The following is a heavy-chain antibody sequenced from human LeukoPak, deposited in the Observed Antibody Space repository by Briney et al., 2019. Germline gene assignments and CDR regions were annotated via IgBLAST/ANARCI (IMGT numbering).Heavy chain of an antibody. J-gene: IGHJ3*02. CDR3: ARVDITNAFDI. CDR2: IYRSGST. Sequence: SETLSLTCTVSGYSISSGYYWGWIRQPPGKGLEWIGSIYRSGSTYYNPSLKSRVTISVDTSKNQFSLKLSSVTAADTAVYYCARVDITNAFDIWGQGTMVTVSS. CDR1: GYSISSGYY. V-gene: IGHV4-38-2*02. D-gene: IGHD3-10*01.